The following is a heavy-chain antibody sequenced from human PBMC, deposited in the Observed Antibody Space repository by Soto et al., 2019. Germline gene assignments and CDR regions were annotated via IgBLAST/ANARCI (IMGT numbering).Heavy chain of an antibody. CDR3: ARQAVAVGWFDP. J-gene: IGHJ5*02. V-gene: IGHV4-39*01. CDR2: IYYSGST. CDR1: GGSISSSSYY. Sequence: PSETLSLTCTVSGGSISSSSYYWGWIRQPPGKGLEWIGSIYYSGSTYYNPSLKSRVTISVDTSKNQFSLKLSSVTAADTAVYYCARQAVAVGWFDPWGQGTLVTVSS. D-gene: IGHD6-19*01.